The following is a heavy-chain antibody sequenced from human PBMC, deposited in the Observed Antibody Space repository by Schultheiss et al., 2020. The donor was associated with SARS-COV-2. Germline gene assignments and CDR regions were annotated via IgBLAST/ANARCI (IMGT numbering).Heavy chain of an antibody. J-gene: IGHJ6*02. D-gene: IGHD3-3*01. CDR1: GFTLSSSA. V-gene: IGHV3-30*18. Sequence: GGSLRLSCEASGFTLSSSAMHWVRQAPGRGLEWVALISYDGRNEYYADSVKGRFTVSRDNSKKMLYLQMNSLKTDDTAVYYCAKDRRRNFGVVRRTSYYYGMDVWGQGTTVTVSS. CDR3: AKDRRRNFGVVRRTSYYYGMDV. CDR2: ISYDGRNE.